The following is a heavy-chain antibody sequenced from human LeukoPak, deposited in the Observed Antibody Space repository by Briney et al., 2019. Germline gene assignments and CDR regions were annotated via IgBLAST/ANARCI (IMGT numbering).Heavy chain of an antibody. CDR2: IYYSGST. J-gene: IGHJ5*02. V-gene: IGHV4-39*01. CDR3: ARGGYSYGYSWFDP. D-gene: IGHD5-18*01. Sequence: SETLSLTCTVSGGSISSSSYYWGWIRQSPGKGLEWIGSIYYSGSTYYNPSLKSRVTISVDTSKNQFSLKLSSVTAADTAVYYCARGGYSYGYSWFDPWGQGTLVTVSS. CDR1: GGSISSSSYY.